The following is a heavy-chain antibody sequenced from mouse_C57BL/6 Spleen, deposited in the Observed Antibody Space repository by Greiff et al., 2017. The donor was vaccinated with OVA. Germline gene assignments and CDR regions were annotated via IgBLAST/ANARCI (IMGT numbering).Heavy chain of an antibody. D-gene: IGHD2-4*01. CDR3: ARGRDYGNYFDY. CDR1: GYTFTDYN. V-gene: IGHV1-18*01. Sequence: EVQGVESGPELVKPGASVKIPCKASGYTFTDYNMDWVKQSHGKSLEWIGDINPNNGGTIYNQKFKGKATLTVDKSSSTAYMELRSLTSEDTAVYYCARGRDYGNYFDYWGQGTTLTVSS. CDR2: INPNNGGT. J-gene: IGHJ2*01.